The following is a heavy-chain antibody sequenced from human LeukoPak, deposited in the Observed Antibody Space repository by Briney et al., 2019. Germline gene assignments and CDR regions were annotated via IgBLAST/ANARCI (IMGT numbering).Heavy chain of an antibody. J-gene: IGHJ4*02. D-gene: IGHD2-15*01. Sequence: GGSLRLSCAASGFSFNNYWMTWVRQAPGKGLEWVANIKKDGSERYYVDSVKGRFTISRDNVRNSLYLQMNSLRAEDTAVYYCARVGAQYCSGGSCYIDYWGQGTLVTVSS. CDR3: ARVGAQYCSGGSCYIDY. CDR2: IKKDGSER. CDR1: GFSFNNYW. V-gene: IGHV3-7*01.